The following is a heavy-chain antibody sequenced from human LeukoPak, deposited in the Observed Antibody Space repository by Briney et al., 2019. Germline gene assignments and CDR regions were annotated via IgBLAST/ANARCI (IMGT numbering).Heavy chain of an antibody. CDR2: ISGSGGST. Sequence: GGSLRLSCAASGFTFSSYVMNWVRQAPGKGLEWVSGISGSGGSTYYADSVKGRFTISRDNSRDTLYLQMDSLRAEDTAVYYCARDMQNYYGSERPWYFDLWGRGTLVTVSS. CDR3: ARDMQNYYGSERPWYFDL. J-gene: IGHJ2*01. D-gene: IGHD3-10*01. V-gene: IGHV3-23*01. CDR1: GFTFSSYV.